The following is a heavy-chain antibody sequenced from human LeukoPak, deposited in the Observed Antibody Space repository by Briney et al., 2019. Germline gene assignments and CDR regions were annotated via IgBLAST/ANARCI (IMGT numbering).Heavy chain of an antibody. Sequence: ASVKISCKASGYTFTGYYMHWVRQAPGQGLEWMGIINPSGGTTNYAQKFQGRVTMTRDTSTSTVYMDLSSLRSEDTAVYYCARDLSHRYYHSTGYAFDYWGQGTLVTVSS. CDR1: GYTFTGYY. CDR3: ARDLSHRYYHSTGYAFDY. CDR2: INPSGGTT. J-gene: IGHJ4*02. D-gene: IGHD3-22*01. V-gene: IGHV1-46*01.